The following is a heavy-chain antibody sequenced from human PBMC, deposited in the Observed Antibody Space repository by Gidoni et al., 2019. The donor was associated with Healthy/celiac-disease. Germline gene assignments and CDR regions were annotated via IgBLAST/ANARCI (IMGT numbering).Heavy chain of an antibody. J-gene: IGHJ4*02. CDR1: GFPFRDYY. V-gene: IGHV3-11*01. CDR3: ARDRPRVDARREFDY. CDR2: ISSSGSTI. D-gene: IGHD6-6*01. Sequence: QVQLVESGGGLVKPGGSLRLSCAASGFPFRDYYMSWIRQAPGKGLEWFSDISSSGSTIYYADSVKGRFTISRANAKNSLYLQMNSLRAEDTAVYYCARDRPRVDARREFDYWGQGTLVTVSS.